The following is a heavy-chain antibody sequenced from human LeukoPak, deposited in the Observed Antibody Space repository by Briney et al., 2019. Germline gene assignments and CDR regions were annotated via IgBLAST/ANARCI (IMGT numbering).Heavy chain of an antibody. J-gene: IGHJ4*02. V-gene: IGHV4-39*07. D-gene: IGHD3-3*01. CDR2: IYYSGST. CDR3: ARNRGAYYDFWSGPNFDY. Sequence: SETLSLTCTVSGGSISSSSYYWGWIRQPPGKGLEWIGSIYYSGSTYYNPSLKSRVTISVDTSKNQFSLKLSSVTAADTAVYYCARNRGAYYDFWSGPNFDYWGQGTLVTVSS. CDR1: GGSISSSSYY.